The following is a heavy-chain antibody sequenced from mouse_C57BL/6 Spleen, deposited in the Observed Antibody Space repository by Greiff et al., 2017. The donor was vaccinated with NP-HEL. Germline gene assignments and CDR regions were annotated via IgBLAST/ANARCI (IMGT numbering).Heavy chain of an antibody. V-gene: IGHV5-4*03. CDR3: ARKRFDC. J-gene: IGHJ2*01. CDR2: ISDGGSYT. CDR1: GFTFSSYA. Sequence: EVKLMESGGGLVKPGGSLKLSCAASGFTFSSYAMSWVRQTPEKRLEWVATISDGGSYTYYPDNVKGRFTISRDNAKNNLYLQMSHLKSEDTAMYYCARKRFDCWGQGTTLTVSS.